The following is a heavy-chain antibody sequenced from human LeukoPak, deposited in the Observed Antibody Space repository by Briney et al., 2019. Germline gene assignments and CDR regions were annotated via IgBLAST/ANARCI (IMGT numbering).Heavy chain of an antibody. CDR3: ARGAITGNWKDGPGYNWFDP. CDR2: INWNGGST. J-gene: IGHJ5*02. D-gene: IGHD1-1*01. Sequence: PGGSLRLSCAASGFTFDDYGMSWVRQAPGKGLEWVSGINWNGGSTGYADSVKGRFTISRDNAKNSLYLQMNSLRAEDTALYYCARGAITGNWKDGPGYNWFDPWGQGTLVTVSS. V-gene: IGHV3-20*04. CDR1: GFTFDDYG.